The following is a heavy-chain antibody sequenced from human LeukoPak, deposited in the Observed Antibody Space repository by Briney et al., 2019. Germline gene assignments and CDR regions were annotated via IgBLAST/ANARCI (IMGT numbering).Heavy chain of an antibody. CDR3: ARGGLELDY. CDR2: IGSSNSYI. CDR1: GFTFSTYS. J-gene: IGHJ4*02. Sequence: GGSLRLSCAASGFTFSTYSMNWVRQAPGKGLEWVSSIGSSNSYIYYADSMKGQLTISRDNAKNALYLQMNSLRAEDTAVYYCARGGLELDYWGQGTLVTVSS. D-gene: IGHD1-7*01. V-gene: IGHV3-21*01.